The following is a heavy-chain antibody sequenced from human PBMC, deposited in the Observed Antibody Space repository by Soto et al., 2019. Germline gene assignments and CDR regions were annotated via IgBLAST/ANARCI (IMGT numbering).Heavy chain of an antibody. CDR1: GGSISSYY. D-gene: IGHD3-3*01. V-gene: IGHV4-59*12. Sequence: SETLSLTCTVSGGSISSYYWSWIRQPPGKGLEWIGYIYYSGSTNYNPSLKSRVTISVDTSKNQFSLKLSSVTAADTAVYYCARDLGYYDVGSGLHRHNYYFDYWGQGTLVTVSS. CDR2: IYYSGST. J-gene: IGHJ4*02. CDR3: ARDLGYYDVGSGLHRHNYYFDY.